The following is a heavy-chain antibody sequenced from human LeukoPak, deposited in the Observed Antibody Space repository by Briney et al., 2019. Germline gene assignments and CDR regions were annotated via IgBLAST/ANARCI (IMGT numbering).Heavy chain of an antibody. CDR1: GGSFSGYY. V-gene: IGHV4-34*01. CDR3: ARGRLDFWSSYSRFYYYYYMDV. D-gene: IGHD3-3*01. CDR2: INHSGST. J-gene: IGHJ6*03. Sequence: SETLSLTCAVYGGSFSGYYWSWIRQPPGKGLEWIGEINHSGSTNYNPSLKSRVTISVDTSKNQFSLKLSSVTAADTAVYYCARGRLDFWSSYSRFYYYYYMDVWGKGTTVTVSS.